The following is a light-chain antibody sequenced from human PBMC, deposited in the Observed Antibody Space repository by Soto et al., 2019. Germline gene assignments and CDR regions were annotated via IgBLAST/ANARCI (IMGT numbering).Light chain of an antibody. V-gene: IGKV1-33*01. Sequence: DRQLTQSPSSLSASVGDRVTITCRASQDISNYLHWYQQKPGKAPKLLIYDASNLEGGVPSRFSGSGSATYFTFTINSLQPEDVATYYCQQYASLPLTVGGGTKVDIK. CDR3: QQYASLPLT. CDR1: QDISNY. CDR2: DAS. J-gene: IGKJ4*01.